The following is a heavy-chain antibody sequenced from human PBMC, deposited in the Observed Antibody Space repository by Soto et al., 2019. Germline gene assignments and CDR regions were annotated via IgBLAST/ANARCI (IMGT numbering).Heavy chain of an antibody. CDR1: GFSLSTSGVG. D-gene: IGHD7-27*01. Sequence: QITLKESGPTLVKPTQTLTLTCTFSGFSLSTSGVGVGWIRQPPGKALEWLALIYWDDDKRYSPSLKSRLTNTKHTSKNHGVPTMTNMDPVDTATYYCARPTGDLRWSAFDYLGQGTLVTVSS. CDR3: ARPTGDLRWSAFDY. V-gene: IGHV2-5*02. CDR2: IYWDDDK. J-gene: IGHJ4*02.